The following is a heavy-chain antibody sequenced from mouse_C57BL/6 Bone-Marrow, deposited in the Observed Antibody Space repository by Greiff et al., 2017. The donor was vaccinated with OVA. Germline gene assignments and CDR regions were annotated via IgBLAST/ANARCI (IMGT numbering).Heavy chain of an antibody. V-gene: IGHV1-9*01. CDR3: ARRGEVHYGPLTWYFDV. CDR1: GYTFTGYW. Sequence: VQLQESGAELMKPGASVKLSCKATGYTFTGYWIEWVKQRPGHGLEWIGEILPGSGSTNYNEKFKGKATFTADTSSNTAYMQLSSLTTEDSAIYYCARRGEVHYGPLTWYFDVWGTGTTVTVSS. CDR2: ILPGSGST. J-gene: IGHJ1*03. D-gene: IGHD1-1*02.